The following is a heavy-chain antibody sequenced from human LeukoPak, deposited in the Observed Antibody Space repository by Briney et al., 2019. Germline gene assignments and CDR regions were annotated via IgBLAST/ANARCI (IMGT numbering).Heavy chain of an antibody. CDR1: GGSFSGYY. Sequence: SETLSLTCAVYGGSFSGYYWSWIRQPPGKGLEWIGEINHSGSTNYNPSLKSRVTISVDTSKNTFSLKLTSVTAADTALYYCARGGDYDFWSGSYLFFDYWSQGTLVTVSS. CDR2: INHSGST. CDR3: ARGGDYDFWSGSYLFFDY. D-gene: IGHD3-3*01. V-gene: IGHV4-34*01. J-gene: IGHJ4*02.